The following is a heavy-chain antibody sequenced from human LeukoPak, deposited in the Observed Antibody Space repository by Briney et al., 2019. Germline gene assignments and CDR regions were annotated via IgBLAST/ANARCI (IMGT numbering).Heavy chain of an antibody. CDR2: ISGGGETT. CDR1: GFTFNNYA. J-gene: IGHJ4*02. CDR3: ARDYADYVGYFFFDY. Sequence: ESGGSLGLSCAASGFTFNNYAMNWVRQAPGKGLEWVSSISGGGETTYYADSAKGRFTTSRDNSQNTLYLQMNSLRAEDTAVYYCARDYADYVGYFFFDYWGQGTLVTVSS. D-gene: IGHD4-17*01. V-gene: IGHV3-23*01.